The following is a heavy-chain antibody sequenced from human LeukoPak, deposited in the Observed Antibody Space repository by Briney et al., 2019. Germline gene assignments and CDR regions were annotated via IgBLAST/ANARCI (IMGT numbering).Heavy chain of an antibody. CDR3: ARHYCTNGVCFPDY. D-gene: IGHD2-8*01. J-gene: IGHJ4*02. CDR2: IYPGDSDT. Sequence: GESLKISCQSSGYSFPNYWIGWVRQMPGKGLGWMGIIYPGDSDTRYRPSFQGQVTISADKSISTAYLQWSSLKASDTAMYYCARHYCTNGVCFPDYWGQGTLVTVSS. V-gene: IGHV5-51*01. CDR1: GYSFPNYW.